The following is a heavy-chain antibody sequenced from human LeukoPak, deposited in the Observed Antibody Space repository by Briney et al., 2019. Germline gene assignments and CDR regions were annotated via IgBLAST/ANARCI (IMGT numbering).Heavy chain of an antibody. CDR1: GFTFSNYG. V-gene: IGHV3-66*01. CDR2: IYSGGST. D-gene: IGHD4-23*01. CDR3: ARDLELRWAFAY. J-gene: IGHJ4*02. Sequence: GGSLRLSCAASGFTFSNYGMSWVRQAPGKGLEWVSLIYSGGSTYYADSVKGRFTISRDNSKNTLYLQMNSLRAEDTAVYYCARDLELRWAFAYWGQGTLVTVSS.